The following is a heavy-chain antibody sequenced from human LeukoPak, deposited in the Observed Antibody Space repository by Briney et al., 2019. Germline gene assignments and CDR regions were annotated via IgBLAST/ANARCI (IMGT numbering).Heavy chain of an antibody. Sequence: PGRSLRLSCAAAGFTFGDYAMHWVRQAPGKGLEWVSGISWNSVTIAYADSVKGRFTISRDTAKNSLYLQMNSLRLEDTALYYCAKVGGLGSFYRSPYFAFWGQGTLVTVSS. CDR2: ISWNSVTI. CDR1: GFTFGDYA. D-gene: IGHD3-10*01. V-gene: IGHV3-9*01. J-gene: IGHJ4*02. CDR3: AKVGGLGSFYRSPYFAF.